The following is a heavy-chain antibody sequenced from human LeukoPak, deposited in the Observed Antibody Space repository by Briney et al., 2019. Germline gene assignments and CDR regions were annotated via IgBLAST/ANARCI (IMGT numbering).Heavy chain of an antibody. V-gene: IGHV1-2*02. Sequence: ASVKVSCKASGYTFTDYYMHWVRQAPGQGLEWMGWINPNSGGTNSAQKFQGRVTMTRDTSISTAYMELSRLRSDDTAVYYCARDTARITIFGVAKYMDVWGKGTTVTVSS. J-gene: IGHJ6*03. D-gene: IGHD3-3*01. CDR1: GYTFTDYY. CDR2: INPNSGGT. CDR3: ARDTARITIFGVAKYMDV.